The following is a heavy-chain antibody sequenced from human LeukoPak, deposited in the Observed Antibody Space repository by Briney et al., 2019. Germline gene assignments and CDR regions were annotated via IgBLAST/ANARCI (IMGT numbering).Heavy chain of an antibody. CDR2: ISSSGSTI. CDR1: GFTFSSYE. Sequence: PGGSLRLSCAASGFTFSSYEMNWVRQAPGKGLEWVSYISSSGSTIYYADSVKGRFTISRDNAKNSLYLQMNSLRAEDTAVYYCARAAFWHMDVWGKGTTVTISS. J-gene: IGHJ6*03. CDR3: ARAAFWHMDV. V-gene: IGHV3-48*03.